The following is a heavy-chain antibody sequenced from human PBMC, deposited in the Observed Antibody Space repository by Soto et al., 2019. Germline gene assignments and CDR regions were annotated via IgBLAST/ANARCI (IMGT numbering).Heavy chain of an antibody. V-gene: IGHV5-51*01. CDR2: IYPGDSDT. Sequence: GPALKISCEGSGYNFTSYWIGWERQKHEKGLEWMGIIYPGDSDTRYSPSFQCQVSISADKSISTAYLQWSCFKASDTAMYYCARSSLGYCSGGTCSKYFDYWGQGTLVTVSS. CDR1: GYNFTSYW. CDR3: ARSSLGYCSGGTCSKYFDY. D-gene: IGHD2-15*01. J-gene: IGHJ4*02.